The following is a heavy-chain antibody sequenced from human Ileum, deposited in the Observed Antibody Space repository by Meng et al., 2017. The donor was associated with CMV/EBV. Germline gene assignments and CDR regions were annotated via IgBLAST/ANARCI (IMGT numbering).Heavy chain of an antibody. CDR1: VASVTRIHNY. V-gene: IGHV4-30-4*08. CDR2: ISNTGNT. D-gene: IGHD6-13*01. Sequence: GQLQEQGPGQVKPPPPLSLTCTVSVASVTRIHNYWSWIRQPPGKVLEWIGYISNTGNTFYNPSFESRVSISLDTSKNQFSLNLTSVTAADTGVFYCVRSSWYNWFDPWGQGALVTVSS. J-gene: IGHJ5*02. CDR3: VRSSWYNWFDP.